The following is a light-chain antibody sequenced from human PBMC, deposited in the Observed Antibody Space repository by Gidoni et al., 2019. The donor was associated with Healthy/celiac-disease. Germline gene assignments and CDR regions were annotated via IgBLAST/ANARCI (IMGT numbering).Light chain of an antibody. Sequence: QSALTQPASVSGSPVQSIPISCTGTSSDVGGYNYVSWYQQHPGKAPKLMIYEVSNRPSGVPDRFSGSKSGNTASLTISGLQAEDEADYYCSSYTSSSTLFGTGTKVTVL. CDR3: SSYTSSSTL. J-gene: IGLJ1*01. V-gene: IGLV2-14*01. CDR1: SSDVGGYNY. CDR2: EVS.